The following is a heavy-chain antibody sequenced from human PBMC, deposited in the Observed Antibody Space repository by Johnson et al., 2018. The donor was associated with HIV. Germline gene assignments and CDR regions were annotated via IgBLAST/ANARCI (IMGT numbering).Heavy chain of an antibody. Sequence: QMLLVESGGGLVKPGGSLRLSCAASGFTFSDYYMSWIRQAPGKGLEWVSYISSSGSTIYYADSVKGRFTISRDNAKNSLYQQMNSLIAEDTAVYYCARDQSEVDAFDIWGQGTMVTVSS. CDR2: ISSSGSTI. CDR1: GFTFSDYY. V-gene: IGHV3-11*04. J-gene: IGHJ3*02. CDR3: ARDQSEVDAFDI.